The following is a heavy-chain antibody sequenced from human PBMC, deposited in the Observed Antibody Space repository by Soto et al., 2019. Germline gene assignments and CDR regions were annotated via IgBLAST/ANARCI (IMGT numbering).Heavy chain of an antibody. Sequence: ASVKVSCSASCYTFTSYGISWVRQSPVQGREWMGWISAYNGNTNYAQKLQGRVTMTTDTSTSTAYMELRSLRSDDTAVYYCERGRVYDFWSGFVNYYYGMDVWGQGTTVPV. D-gene: IGHD3-3*01. J-gene: IGHJ6*02. CDR3: ERGRVYDFWSGFVNYYYGMDV. V-gene: IGHV1-18*04. CDR2: ISAYNGNT. CDR1: CYTFTSYG.